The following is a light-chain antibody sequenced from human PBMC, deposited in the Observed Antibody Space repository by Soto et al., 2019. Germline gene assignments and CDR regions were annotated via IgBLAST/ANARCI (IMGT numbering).Light chain of an antibody. CDR1: QSISTW. CDR2: GAS. J-gene: IGKJ2*01. Sequence: DIQMTQSPSTLSASVGDRVTITCRASQSISTWLAWYHQKPGKAPKLLISGASSLESWVPSRFSGSGSGTEFSLAISSLQPDDFATYYCQQYNYCPYTLGEGTKLEIK. CDR3: QQYNYCPYT. V-gene: IGKV1-5*01.